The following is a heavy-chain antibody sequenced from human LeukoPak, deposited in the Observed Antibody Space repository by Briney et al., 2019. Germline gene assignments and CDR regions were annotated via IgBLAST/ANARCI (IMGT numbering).Heavy chain of an antibody. J-gene: IGHJ6*03. CDR2: INSDGRST. V-gene: IGHV3-74*01. Sequence: GGSLRLSCAASGFTFSSYWMHWVRQAPGNGLVWVARINSDGRSTSYADSVKGRFTISRDNAKNILYLQMNSLRAEDTAVYYCARDVYCGGDCYSADYMDVWGKGTTVTISS. CDR1: GFTFSSYW. CDR3: ARDVYCGGDCYSADYMDV. D-gene: IGHD2-21*02.